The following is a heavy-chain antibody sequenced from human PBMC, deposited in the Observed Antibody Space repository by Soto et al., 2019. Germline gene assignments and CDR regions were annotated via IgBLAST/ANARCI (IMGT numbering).Heavy chain of an antibody. CDR1: GGTFSSYA. D-gene: IGHD5-12*01. CDR2: IIPIFGTA. V-gene: IGHV1-69*13. J-gene: IGHJ4*02. Sequence: SVKVSCKASGGTFSSYAISWVRQAPGQGLEWMGGIIPIFGTANYAQKFQGRVTITADESTSTAYMELSSLRSEDTAVYYCARDRRDGYNLGYWGQGTLVTVSS. CDR3: ARDRRDGYNLGY.